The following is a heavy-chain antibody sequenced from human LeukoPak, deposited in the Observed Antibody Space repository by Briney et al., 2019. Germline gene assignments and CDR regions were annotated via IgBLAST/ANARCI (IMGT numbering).Heavy chain of an antibody. CDR1: GGTFSSYA. V-gene: IGHV1-69*13. Sequence: SVKVSCKASGGTFSSYAISWVRQAPGQGLEWVGGIIPIFGTANYAQKFQGRVTITADESTSTAYMELSSLRSEDTAVYYCAIRGYSYGSSAAFDIWGQGTMVTVSS. CDR3: AIRGYSYGSSAAFDI. D-gene: IGHD5-18*01. CDR2: IIPIFGTA. J-gene: IGHJ3*02.